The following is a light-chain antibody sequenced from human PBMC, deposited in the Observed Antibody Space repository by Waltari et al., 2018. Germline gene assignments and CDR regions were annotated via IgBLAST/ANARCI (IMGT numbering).Light chain of an antibody. CDR2: DVS. V-gene: IGLV2-23*02. Sequence: QAALTQPPSVSGSPGQSVTILCTGTSSDIGCYNYYSCYKQYPGKAPKRMIYDVSERPAGVSNRFSGSRSGNTASLTISGLQADDEADYHCCSYAGNSRGVFGTGTKVTVL. J-gene: IGLJ1*01. CDR1: SSDIGCYNY. CDR3: CSYAGNSRGV.